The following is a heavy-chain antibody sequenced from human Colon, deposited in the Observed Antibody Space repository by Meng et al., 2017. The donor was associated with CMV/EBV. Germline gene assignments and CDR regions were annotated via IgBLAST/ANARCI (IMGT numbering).Heavy chain of an antibody. CDR1: GGTFSSYT. D-gene: IGHD7-27*01. CDR3: ARAFQDWGILHL. Sequence: SVKVSCKASGGTFSSYTISWVRQAPGQGLEWMGRIIPILGIANYAQKFQGRVTITADKSTSTAYMELSSLRSEDTAVYYCARAFQDWGILHLWGQGTKVTVSS. V-gene: IGHV1-69*02. CDR2: IIPILGIA. J-gene: IGHJ4*02.